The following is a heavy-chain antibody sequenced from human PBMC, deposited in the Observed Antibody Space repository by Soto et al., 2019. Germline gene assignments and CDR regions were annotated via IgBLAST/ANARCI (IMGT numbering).Heavy chain of an antibody. J-gene: IGHJ4*02. CDR1: GDSNSTFY. CDR3: ARGRTVRNYADDSSDYFYFFDY. CDR2: VYYTGST. Sequence: SETLSLTCTVSGDSNSTFYWGWMRQSPGKELEWIGYVYYTGSTNYNPSLKSRVTISVDRSKNQFSLNLTSANAADTAVYYCARGRTVRNYADDSSDYFYFFDYWGQGTQVTVSS. V-gene: IGHV4-59*01. D-gene: IGHD3-22*01.